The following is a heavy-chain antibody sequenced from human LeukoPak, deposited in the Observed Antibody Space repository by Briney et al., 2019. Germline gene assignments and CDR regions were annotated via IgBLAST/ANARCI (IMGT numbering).Heavy chain of an antibody. J-gene: IGHJ4*02. CDR3: AREFSGASIAARVFDS. CDR2: THSSGGT. V-gene: IGHV4-4*07. CDR1: GGSITSYY. Sequence: SETLSLTCTVSGGSITSYYWTYIRQPAGKGLEWIGRTHSSGGTNYSPSLKSRVTMLLDISKNQFSLNLSSVTAADTAIYYCAREFSGASIAARVFDSWGQGTLVTVSS. D-gene: IGHD6-6*01.